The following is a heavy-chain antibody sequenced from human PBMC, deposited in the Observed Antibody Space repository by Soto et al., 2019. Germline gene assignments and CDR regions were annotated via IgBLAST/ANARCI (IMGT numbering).Heavy chain of an antibody. CDR1: GFTVSSNY. D-gene: IGHD3-3*01. V-gene: IGHV3-53*01. Sequence: GGSLRLSCAASGFTVSSNYMSWVRQAPGKGLEWVSVIYSGGSTYYADSVKGRFTISRDNSKNTLYLQMNSLRAEDTAVYYCAGDKITIFGVAPDAFDIWGQGTMVTVSS. CDR3: AGDKITIFGVAPDAFDI. J-gene: IGHJ3*02. CDR2: IYSGGST.